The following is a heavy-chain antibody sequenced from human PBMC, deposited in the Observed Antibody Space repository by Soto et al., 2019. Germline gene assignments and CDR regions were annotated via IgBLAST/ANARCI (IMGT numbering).Heavy chain of an antibody. D-gene: IGHD3-22*01. CDR3: TTDSYITSIIVRFDY. Sequence: GGSLRLSYAASGFTFSNAWINWVRQAPGKGLEWVGRVKSKNDGGTTDFAAPVKGRFAISRDDSKNMVYLEMNSLQTEDTAIYYCTTDSYITSIIVRFDYWGHGTLVTVSS. J-gene: IGHJ4*01. CDR1: GFTFSNAW. V-gene: IGHV3-15*07. CDR2: VKSKNDGGTT.